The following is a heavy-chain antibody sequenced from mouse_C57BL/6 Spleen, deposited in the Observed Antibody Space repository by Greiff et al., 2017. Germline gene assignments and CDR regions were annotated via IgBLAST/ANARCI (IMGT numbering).Heavy chain of an antibody. CDR2: IDPENGDT. CDR1: GFNIKDDY. Sequence: EVKLMESGAELVRPGASVKLSCTASGFNIKDDYMHWVKQRPEQGLEWIGWIDPENGDTEYASKFQGKATITADTSSNTAYLQLSSLTSEDTAVYYCTTSGSSPWYFDVWGTGTTVTVSS. CDR3: TTSGSSPWYFDV. J-gene: IGHJ1*03. V-gene: IGHV14-4*01. D-gene: IGHD1-1*01.